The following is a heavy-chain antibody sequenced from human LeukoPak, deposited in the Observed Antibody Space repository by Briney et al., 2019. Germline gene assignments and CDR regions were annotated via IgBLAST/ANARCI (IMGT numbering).Heavy chain of an antibody. D-gene: IGHD1-1*01. CDR3: AKDKSGMTPFDAFDI. V-gene: IGHV3-9*01. J-gene: IGHJ3*02. CDR2: ISWNGGSI. CDR1: GFTFSTYY. Sequence: PGGSLRLSCEASGFTFSTYYMTWVRQSPGKGLEWVSGISWNGGSIGYAASVKRPFTSSRATAKNTLYLQINRMRAEATALYYCAKDKSGMTPFDAFDIWGQGTMVTVSS.